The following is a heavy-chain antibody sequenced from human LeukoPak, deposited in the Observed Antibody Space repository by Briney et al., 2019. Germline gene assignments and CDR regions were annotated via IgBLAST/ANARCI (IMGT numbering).Heavy chain of an antibody. CDR2: IYYSGST. J-gene: IGHJ4*02. Sequence: PSETLSLTCTVSGGSISSSSYYWGWLRQPPGKGLEWIGSIYYSGSTYYNPSLKSRVTISVDTSKNQFSLKLSSVTAADTAVYYCARRLAIAVAAPWYWGQGTLVTVSS. V-gene: IGHV4-39*01. CDR1: GGSISSSSYY. CDR3: ARRLAIAVAAPWY. D-gene: IGHD6-19*01.